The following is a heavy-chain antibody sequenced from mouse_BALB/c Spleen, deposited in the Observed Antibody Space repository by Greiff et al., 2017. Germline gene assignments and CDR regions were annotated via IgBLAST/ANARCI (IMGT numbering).Heavy chain of an antibody. CDR2: INSNGGST. J-gene: IGHJ4*01. CDR1: GFTFSSYG. V-gene: IGHV5-6-3*01. D-gene: IGHD1-2*01. CDR3: ARDYYGSYYAMDY. Sequence: EVMLVESGGGLVKPGGSLKLSCAASGFTFSSYGMSWVRQTPDKRLELVATINSNGGSTYYPDSVKGRFTISRDNAKNTLYLQMSSLKSEDTAMYYCARDYYGSYYAMDYWGQGTSVTVSS.